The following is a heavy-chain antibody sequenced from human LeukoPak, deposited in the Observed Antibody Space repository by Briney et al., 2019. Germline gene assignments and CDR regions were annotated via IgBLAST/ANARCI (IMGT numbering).Heavy chain of an antibody. V-gene: IGHV3-30*04. CDR1: GFTFSNYA. J-gene: IGHJ6*03. CDR2: ISYDGSNK. D-gene: IGHD3-9*01. CDR3: ARDPSFLTGCYYYMDV. Sequence: PGGSLRLSCAASGFTFSNYAIHWVRQPPGKGLEWMAVISYDGSNKYYADSVKGRFGRFTISRDNSKNTVQLQMNSLRAEDTAVYYCARDPSFLTGCYYYMDVWGKGTTVTISS.